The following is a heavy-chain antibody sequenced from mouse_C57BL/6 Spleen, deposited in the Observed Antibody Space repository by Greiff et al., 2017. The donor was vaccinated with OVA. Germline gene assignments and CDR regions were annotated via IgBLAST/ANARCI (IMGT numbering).Heavy chain of an antibody. CDR1: GYTFTDYY. J-gene: IGHJ4*01. CDR2: INPNNGGT. CDR3: ARPDCKGYAMDY. Sequence: VQLQQSGPELVKPGASVKISCKASGYTFTDYYMNWVKQSHGKSLEWIGDINPNNGGTSYNQKFKGKATLTVDKSSSTAYMELRSLTSEDSAVYYCARPDCKGYAMDYWGQGTSVTVSS. V-gene: IGHV1-26*01.